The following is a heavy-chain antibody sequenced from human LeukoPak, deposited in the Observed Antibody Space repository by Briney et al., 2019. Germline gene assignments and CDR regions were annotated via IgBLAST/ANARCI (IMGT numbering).Heavy chain of an antibody. Sequence: GGSLRLSCTTSGFTFRTYSMSWVRQAPGKGLEWVSAINDDTPYYADSVKGRFTVSRDNSKNTLYLQLNSLRAEDTTIYYCAKEHDLWHKEGNWFDPWGQGTLVTVSS. CDR3: AKEHDLWHKEGNWFDP. V-gene: IGHV3-23*01. J-gene: IGHJ5*02. CDR1: GFTFRTYS. CDR2: INDDTP. D-gene: IGHD3-3*01.